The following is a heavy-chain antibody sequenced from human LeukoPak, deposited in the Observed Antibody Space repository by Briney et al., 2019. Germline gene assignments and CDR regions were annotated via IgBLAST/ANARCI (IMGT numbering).Heavy chain of an antibody. CDR1: GFALSSHW. CDR2: VNRDGSET. CDR3: ARNNGMDV. J-gene: IGHJ6*02. V-gene: IGHV3-7*03. Sequence: QPGGSLRLSCAASGFALSSHWMTWVRQVPGRGPEWVANVNRDGSETYYLDSVKGRFTISKDNAKNSLYLQTNSLRAEDTALYHCARNNGMDVWGQGTTVIVSS.